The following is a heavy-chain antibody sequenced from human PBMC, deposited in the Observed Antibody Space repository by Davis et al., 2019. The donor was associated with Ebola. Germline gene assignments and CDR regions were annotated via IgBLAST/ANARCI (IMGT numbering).Heavy chain of an antibody. CDR2: INHHGIT. J-gene: IGHJ2*01. CDR3: ARGSGMIDL. Sequence: MPGGSLRLSCAVYGGSFSGYYWSWIRQPPGKGLEWMGEINHHGITSYNPSLKSRVSMSVDTSKKQFSLKVTSVTAADTAVYYCARGSGMIDLWGRGTLVTVSS. V-gene: IGHV4-34*01. CDR1: GGSFSGYY. D-gene: IGHD3-10*01.